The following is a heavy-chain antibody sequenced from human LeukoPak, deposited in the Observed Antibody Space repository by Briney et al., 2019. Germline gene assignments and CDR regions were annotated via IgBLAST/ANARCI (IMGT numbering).Heavy chain of an antibody. Sequence: SETLSLNCTVSGGSISSYYWSWIRQPAGKGLEWIGRIYTSGSTNYNPSLKSRVTMSVDTSKNQFSLKLSSVTAADTAVYYCATTPKYSSGWYAFDIWGQGTMVTVSS. CDR2: IYTSGST. J-gene: IGHJ3*02. CDR3: ATTPKYSSGWYAFDI. V-gene: IGHV4-4*07. CDR1: GGSISSYY. D-gene: IGHD6-19*01.